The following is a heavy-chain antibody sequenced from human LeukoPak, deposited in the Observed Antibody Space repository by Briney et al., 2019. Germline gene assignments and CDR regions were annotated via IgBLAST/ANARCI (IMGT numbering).Heavy chain of an antibody. CDR2: ISYDGSNK. D-gene: IGHD2-2*01. V-gene: IGHV3-30*18. Sequence: GGSLRLSCAASGFTFSSYGMHWVRQAPGKGLEWVAVISYDGSNKYYADSVKGRFTISRDNSKNTLYLQMNSLRAEDTAVYYRAKWRENYCSSTSCSHFDYWGQGTLVTVSS. J-gene: IGHJ4*02. CDR3: AKWRENYCSSTSCSHFDY. CDR1: GFTFSSYG.